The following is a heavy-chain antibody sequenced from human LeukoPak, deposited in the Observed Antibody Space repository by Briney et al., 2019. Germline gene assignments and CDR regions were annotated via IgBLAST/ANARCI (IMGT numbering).Heavy chain of an antibody. J-gene: IGHJ3*02. CDR1: GFTFSSYG. CDR3: AKDKEGIVVVPAAIGSAFDI. CDR2: IRYDRSNK. V-gene: IGHV3-30*02. D-gene: IGHD2-2*02. Sequence: GGSLRLSCAASGFTFSSYGMHWVRQAPGKGLEWVAFIRYDRSNKYYADSVKGRFTISRDNSKDTLYLQMNSLRAEDTAVYYCAKDKEGIVVVPAAIGSAFDIWGQGTMVTVSS.